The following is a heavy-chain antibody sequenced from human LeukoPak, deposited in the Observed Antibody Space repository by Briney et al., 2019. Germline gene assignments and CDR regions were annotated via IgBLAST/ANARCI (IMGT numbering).Heavy chain of an antibody. CDR3: ARAYCGGDCQYYYYYYMDV. V-gene: IGHV4-38-2*02. D-gene: IGHD2-21*02. J-gene: IGHJ6*03. CDR1: GYSISSGYY. Sequence: SQTLSLTCTVSGYSISSGYYWGWIRQPPGKGLEWIGSIYHSGSTYYNPSLKSRVTISVDTSKNQFSLKLSSVTAADTAVYYCARAYCGGDCQYYYYYYMDVWGKGTTVTVSS. CDR2: IYHSGST.